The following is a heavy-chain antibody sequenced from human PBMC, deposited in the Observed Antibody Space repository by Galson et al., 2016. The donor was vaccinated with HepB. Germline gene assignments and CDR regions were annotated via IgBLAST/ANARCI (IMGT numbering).Heavy chain of an antibody. J-gene: IGHJ3*01. CDR2: TNNDGSDT. CDR1: GFRFSVYW. V-gene: IGHV3-74*01. CDR3: ARDRGRPDSFDV. Sequence: SLRLSCAASGFRFSVYWMYWVRQVPGKGLVWISRTNNDGSDTIYADSVKGRFTASKDKAKNTLYLQMNSLSAEDTAVYYCARDRGRPDSFDVWGQGTMVTVSS.